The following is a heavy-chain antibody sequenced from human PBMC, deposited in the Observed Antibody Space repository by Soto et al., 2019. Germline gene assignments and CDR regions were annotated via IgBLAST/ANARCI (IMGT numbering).Heavy chain of an antibody. CDR2: ISSSGAST. CDR3: AKGPPIFGVVITYSFYYGLDV. V-gene: IGHV3-23*01. J-gene: IGHJ6*02. D-gene: IGHD3-3*01. CDR1: RLTFSSYA. Sequence: GGSLRLSXAASRLTFSSYAMSWVRQTPGKGLEWVSAISSSGASTYAADSVKGRFTISRDNSKNTLYLQMNSLRAEDTAVYYCAKGPPIFGVVITYSFYYGLDVWGQGTTVTVSS.